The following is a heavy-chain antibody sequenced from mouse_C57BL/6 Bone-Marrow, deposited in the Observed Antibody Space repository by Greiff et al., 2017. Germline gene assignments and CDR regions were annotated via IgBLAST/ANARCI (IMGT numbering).Heavy chain of an antibody. CDR3: ARSSSYWYFED. D-gene: IGHD1-1*01. J-gene: IGHJ1*03. V-gene: IGHV1-9*01. CDR1: GYTFTGYW. Sequence: VQLQQSGAELMKPGASVKLSCKASGYTFTGYWIDWVKQRPGHGLEWIGEILPGSGSTNYNEKFKGKATFTADTSSNTAYMQLSSLTAEDSAICYCARSSSYWYFEDWGTGTTVTVSS. CDR2: ILPGSGST.